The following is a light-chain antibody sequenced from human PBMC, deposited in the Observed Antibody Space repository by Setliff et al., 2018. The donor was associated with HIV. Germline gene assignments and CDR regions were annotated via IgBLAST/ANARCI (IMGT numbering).Light chain of an antibody. CDR1: SSDIGGYNY. CDR3: SSYTSSSTYV. Sequence: QSVLTQPASVSGSPGQSITISCTGTSSDIGGYNYVSWYQQHPGKAPKLMIYDVSKRPSGVSNRFSGSKSDNTASLTISGLQAEDEAAYYCSSYTSSSTYVFATGTKVTVL. CDR2: DVS. J-gene: IGLJ1*01. V-gene: IGLV2-14*01.